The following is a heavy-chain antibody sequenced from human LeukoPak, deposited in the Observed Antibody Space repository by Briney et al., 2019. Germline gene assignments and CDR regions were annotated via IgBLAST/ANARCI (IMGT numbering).Heavy chain of an antibody. V-gene: IGHV4-38-2*01. CDR2: IYHSGST. CDR1: GYSISSGYY. CDR3: VLSYYYYHYMDV. J-gene: IGHJ6*03. Sequence: PSETLSLTCAVSGYSISSGYYWGWIRQPPGEGLEWIGSIYHSGSTYYNPSLKSRVTISVDTSKNQFSLKLSSVTAADTAVYYCVLSYYYYHYMDVWGKGTTVTVSS.